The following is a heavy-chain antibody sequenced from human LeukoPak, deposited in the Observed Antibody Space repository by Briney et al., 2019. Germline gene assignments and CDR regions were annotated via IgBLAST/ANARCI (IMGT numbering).Heavy chain of an antibody. CDR3: ARSVDIVTNYFNVNTKQPLSY. D-gene: IGHD3-9*01. J-gene: IGHJ4*02. Sequence: ASVKVSCKASGYTFTSYYMHWVRQAPGQGLEWMGIINPSASTTRYGEKFLGRVTMTRDTSTSTVYLELSSLRSEDTAVYYCARSVDIVTNYFNVNTKQPLSYWGQGTLVTVSS. CDR1: GYTFTSYY. CDR2: INPSASTT. V-gene: IGHV1-46*01.